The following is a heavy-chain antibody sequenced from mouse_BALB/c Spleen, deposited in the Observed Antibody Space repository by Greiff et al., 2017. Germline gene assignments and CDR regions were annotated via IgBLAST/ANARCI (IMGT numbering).Heavy chain of an antibody. D-gene: IGHD2-14*01. CDR2: INPSTGYT. CDR3: ARYYRYDGAWFAY. J-gene: IGHJ3*01. V-gene: IGHV1-7*01. Sequence: VQLQQSGAELAKPGASVKMSCKASGYTFTSYWMHWVKQRPGQGLEWIGYINPSTGYTEYNQKFKDKATLTADKSSSTAYMQRSSLTSEDSAVYYCARYYRYDGAWFAYWGQGTLVTVSA. CDR1: GYTFTSYW.